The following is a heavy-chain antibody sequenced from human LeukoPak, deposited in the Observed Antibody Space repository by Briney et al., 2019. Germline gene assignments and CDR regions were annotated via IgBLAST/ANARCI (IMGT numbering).Heavy chain of an antibody. CDR1: GFTFGDYS. CDR2: IRSKAYGGTT. D-gene: IGHD2-15*01. Sequence: GGSLRLSCTASGFTFGDYSMSWVRQAPGKGLEWVGFIRSKAYGGTTEYAASVKGRFTISRDDSKSIAYLQMNSLKTADTAVYYCTRGPAVVVVVAATRDYYYYGMDVWGQGTTVTVSS. V-gene: IGHV3-49*04. J-gene: IGHJ6*02. CDR3: TRGPAVVVVVAATRDYYYYGMDV.